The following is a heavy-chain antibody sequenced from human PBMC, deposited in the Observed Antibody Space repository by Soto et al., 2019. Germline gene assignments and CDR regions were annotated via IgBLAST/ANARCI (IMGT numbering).Heavy chain of an antibody. CDR3: AKDGAPNYDFWSGYFRNWFGP. CDR1: GFTFSSYA. V-gene: IGHV3-23*01. D-gene: IGHD3-3*01. Sequence: PGGSLRLSCAASGFTFSSYAMSWVRQAPGKGLEWVSALSGSGGSTYYADSVKGRFTISRDNSKNTLYLQMNSLRAEDTAVYYCAKDGAPNYDFWSGYFRNWFGPWGQGTLVTVSS. J-gene: IGHJ5*02. CDR2: LSGSGGST.